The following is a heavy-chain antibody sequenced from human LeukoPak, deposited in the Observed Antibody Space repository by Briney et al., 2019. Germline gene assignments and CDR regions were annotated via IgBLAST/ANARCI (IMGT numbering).Heavy chain of an antibody. D-gene: IGHD2-21*01. CDR1: RYTFTDYA. V-gene: IGHV1-3*04. CDR3: ARDHVVGLAPFDP. CDR2: INTGKGNT. J-gene: IGHJ5*02. Sequence: ASVTVSCKASRYTFTDYAMHWVRQASGERLEWMGWINTGKGNTKYSQKFQGRVTITMDTSASTAYMELSSLRSEDTAVYYCARDHVVGLAPFDPWGQGTLVTVSS.